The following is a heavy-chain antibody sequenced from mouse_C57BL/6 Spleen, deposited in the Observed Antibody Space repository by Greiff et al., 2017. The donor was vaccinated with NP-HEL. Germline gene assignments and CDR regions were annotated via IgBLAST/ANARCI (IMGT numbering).Heavy chain of an antibody. V-gene: IGHV1-82*01. CDR1: GYAFSSSW. CDR3: ARWPGYYGSRDY. D-gene: IGHD1-1*01. CDR2: IYPGAGDT. Sequence: QVQLQQSGPELVKPGASVKISCKASGYAFSSSWMNWVKQRPGKGLEWIGRIYPGAGDTNYNGKFKGKATLTADKSSSTAYMQLSSLTSEDSAVYFCARWPGYYGSRDYWGQGTTLTVSS. J-gene: IGHJ2*01.